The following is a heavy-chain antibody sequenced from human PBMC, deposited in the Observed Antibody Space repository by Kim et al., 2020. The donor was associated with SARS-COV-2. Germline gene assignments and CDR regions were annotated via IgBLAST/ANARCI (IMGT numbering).Heavy chain of an antibody. CDR2: INHSGST. Sequence: SETLSLTCAVYGGSFSGYYWSWIRQPPGKGLEWIGEINHSGSTIYNPSLKSRVTISVDTSKNQFSLKLSSVTAADTAVYYCARGVGIAARSLDYWGQGTLVTVSS. V-gene: IGHV4-34*01. J-gene: IGHJ4*02. CDR1: GGSFSGYY. D-gene: IGHD6-6*01. CDR3: ARGVGIAARSLDY.